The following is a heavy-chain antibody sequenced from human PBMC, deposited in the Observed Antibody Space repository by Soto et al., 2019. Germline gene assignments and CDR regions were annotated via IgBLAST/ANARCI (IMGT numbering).Heavy chain of an antibody. V-gene: IGHV4-4*02. CDR2: IYHSGST. CDR1: SSSISSSNW. CDR3: ARVFPWSGPPKLSIAAAGTYYYYYMDV. Sequence: PSETLSLTCAVSSSSISSSNWWSWVRQPPGKGLEWIGEIYHSGSTNYNPSLKSRVTISVDKSKNQFSLKLSSVTAADTAVYYCARVFPWSGPPKLSIAAAGTYYYYYMDVWGKGTTVTVSS. J-gene: IGHJ6*03. D-gene: IGHD6-13*01.